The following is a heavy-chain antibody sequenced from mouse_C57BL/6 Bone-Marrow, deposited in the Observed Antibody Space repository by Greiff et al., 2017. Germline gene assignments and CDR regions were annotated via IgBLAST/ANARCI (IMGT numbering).Heavy chain of an antibody. CDR2: IYPRSGNT. V-gene: IGHV1-81*01. CDR1: GYTFTSYG. Sequence: QVQLKQSGAELARPGASVKLSCKASGYTFTSYGISWVKQRTGQGLEWIGEIYPRSGNTYYNEKFKGKATLTADKSSSTAYMELRSLTSEDSAVYFGAGPMDYWGQGTTLTVSS. J-gene: IGHJ2*01. CDR3: AGPMDY.